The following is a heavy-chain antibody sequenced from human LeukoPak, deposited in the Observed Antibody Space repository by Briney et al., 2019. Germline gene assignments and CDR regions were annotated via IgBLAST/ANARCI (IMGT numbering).Heavy chain of an antibody. J-gene: IGHJ6*03. CDR1: GYTFTSYG. D-gene: IGHD4-17*01. CDR2: INPNSGGT. CDR3: ARGGPMYGDYYYYYMDV. Sequence: ASVKVSCKASGYTFTSYGISWVRQAPGQGLEWMGWINPNSGGTNYAQKLQGRVTMTTDTSTSTAYMELRSLRSDDTAVYYCARGGPMYGDYYYYYMDVWGKGTTVTISS. V-gene: IGHV1-18*01.